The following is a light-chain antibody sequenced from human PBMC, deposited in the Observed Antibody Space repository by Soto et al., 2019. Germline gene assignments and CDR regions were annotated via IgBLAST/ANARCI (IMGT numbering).Light chain of an antibody. Sequence: MTQSPASLSLSPGERATLSCRASQSVTSTLACYQQKPGQTPRLLIYDASTRATGIPARFSGSGSGTEFTLTISSLQSEDFAVYYCQQYNNWPLTFGGGTKVDIK. CDR2: DAS. CDR3: QQYNNWPLT. J-gene: IGKJ4*01. V-gene: IGKV3-15*01. CDR1: QSVTST.